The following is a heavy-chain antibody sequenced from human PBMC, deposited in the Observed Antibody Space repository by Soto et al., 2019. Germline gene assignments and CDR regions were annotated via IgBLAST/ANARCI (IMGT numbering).Heavy chain of an antibody. J-gene: IGHJ6*02. CDR3: ARGGYYYYGMDV. CDR1: GGSFSGYY. V-gene: IGHV4-34*01. CDR2: NNHSGST. Sequence: SETLSLTCAVYGGSFSGYYWSWIRQPPGKGLEWIGENNHSGSTNYNPSLKSRVTISVDTSKNQFSLKLSSVTAADTAVYYCARGGYYYYGMDVWGQGTTVTVSS.